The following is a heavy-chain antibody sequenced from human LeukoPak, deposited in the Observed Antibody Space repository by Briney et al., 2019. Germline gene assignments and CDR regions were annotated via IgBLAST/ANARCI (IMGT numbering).Heavy chain of an antibody. CDR3: ARHRLVGATSDAFDI. J-gene: IGHJ3*02. D-gene: IGHD1-26*01. Sequence: GESLKISCKGSGYSFTSYWIGWVRQMPGKGLEWMGIIYPGDSDTRYSPSFRGQVTISADKSISTAYLQWSSLKASDTAMYYCARHRLVGATSDAFDIWGQGTMVTVSS. V-gene: IGHV5-51*01. CDR1: GYSFTSYW. CDR2: IYPGDSDT.